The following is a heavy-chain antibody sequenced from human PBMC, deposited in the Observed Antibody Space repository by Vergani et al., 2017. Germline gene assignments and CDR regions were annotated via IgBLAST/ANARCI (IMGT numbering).Heavy chain of an antibody. D-gene: IGHD6-13*01. CDR1: GFTFSSYA. CDR3: AKDRGGIAAAGYSYYFDY. CDR2: ISGSGGST. J-gene: IGHJ4*02. Sequence: VQLLESGGGLVQPGGSLRLSCAASGFTFSSYAMSWVRQAPGKGLDWGSAISGSGGSTYYADSVQGRFTISRDNSKNTLYLQMNSLRAEDTAVYYCAKDRGGIAAAGYSYYFDYWGQGTLVTVSS. V-gene: IGHV3-23*01.